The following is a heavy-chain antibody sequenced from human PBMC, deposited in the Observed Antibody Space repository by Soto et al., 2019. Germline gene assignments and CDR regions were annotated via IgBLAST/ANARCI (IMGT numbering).Heavy chain of an antibody. CDR2: IIPIFGTA. CDR1: GGTFSSYA. J-gene: IGHJ4*02. Sequence: QVQLVQSGAEVKKPGSSVKVSCKASGGTFSSYAISWARQAPGQGLEWMGGIIPIFGTANYAQKVQGRVTITADKSTSTAYMELRSLRSEDTAVYYCARGKVESIAARKSFDYWGQGTLVTVSS. V-gene: IGHV1-69*06. CDR3: ARGKVESIAARKSFDY. D-gene: IGHD6-6*01.